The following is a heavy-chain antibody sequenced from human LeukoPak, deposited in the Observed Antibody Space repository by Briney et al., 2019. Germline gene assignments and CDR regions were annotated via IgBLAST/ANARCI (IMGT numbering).Heavy chain of an antibody. CDR3: GRGMDRRGWGFDM. CDR1: GYTFTSYD. V-gene: IGHV1-8*01. D-gene: IGHD3-16*01. CDR2: TNPNSGNT. J-gene: IGHJ3*02. Sequence: ASVKVSCKASGYTFTSYDINWVRQATGQGLEWMGWTNPNSGNTGYAQKFQGRVTMTRNTSISTAYMELSSLRSEHTAVYSWGRGMDRRGWGFDMWGEGGMLTLSS.